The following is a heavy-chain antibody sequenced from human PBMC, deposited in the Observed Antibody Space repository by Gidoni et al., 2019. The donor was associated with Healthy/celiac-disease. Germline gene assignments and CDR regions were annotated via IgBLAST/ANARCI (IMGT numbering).Heavy chain of an antibody. D-gene: IGHD2-2*01. Sequence: EVQLVESGGGLVQPGGSLILSCAASGFTFSSYEMNWVGQAPGKGLEWFSYISSSVSTIYYADSVKGRFTISRDNAKNSLYLQMNSLRAEDTAVYYCARGRSRVVPAAIWVWGAPRWFDPWGQGTLVTVSS. CDR3: ARGRSRVVPAAIWVWGAPRWFDP. CDR2: ISSSVSTI. CDR1: GFTFSSYE. V-gene: IGHV3-48*03. J-gene: IGHJ5*02.